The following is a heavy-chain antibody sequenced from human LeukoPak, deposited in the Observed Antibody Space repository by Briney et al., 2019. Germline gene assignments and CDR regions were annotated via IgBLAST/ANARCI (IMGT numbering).Heavy chain of an antibody. D-gene: IGHD5-12*01. J-gene: IGHJ4*02. Sequence: ASVKVSCKVSGYTLTELSMHWVRQAPGQGVEWMGWINPNSGGTNYAQKFQGRVTMTRDTSISTAYMELSRLRSDDTAVYYCARARIGYVRQRKMYYFDYWGQGTLVTVSS. V-gene: IGHV1-2*02. CDR2: INPNSGGT. CDR3: ARARIGYVRQRKMYYFDY. CDR1: GYTLTELS.